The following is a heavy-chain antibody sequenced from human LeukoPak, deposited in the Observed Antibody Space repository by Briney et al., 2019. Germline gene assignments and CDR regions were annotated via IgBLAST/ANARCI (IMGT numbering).Heavy chain of an antibody. D-gene: IGHD7-27*01. V-gene: IGHV1-8*01. CDR3: ARGPPNWGMVGY. CDR1: GYTFTIFD. J-gene: IGHJ4*02. Sequence: ASVKVSCKASGYTFTIFDFNWVRQATGQGLEWMGWMKSNNGHTGYAQKFQGRVTMTRDTSISTAYMELSSLTFEDTAVYYCARGPPNWGMVGYWGQGPLVTVSS. CDR2: MKSNNGHT.